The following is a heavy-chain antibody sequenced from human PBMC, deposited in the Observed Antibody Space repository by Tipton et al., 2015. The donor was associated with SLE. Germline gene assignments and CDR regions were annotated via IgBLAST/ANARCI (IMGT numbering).Heavy chain of an antibody. CDR3: ARATHSSGWYIDL. J-gene: IGHJ2*01. CDR1: GFTFDDYT. D-gene: IGHD6-19*01. V-gene: IGHV3-43*01. Sequence: QLVQSGGVVVQPGGSLRLSCAASGFTFDDYTMHWVRQAPGKGLEWVSLISWDVSSTYYADSAKGRFTISRDNSKNSLYLQMNSLRTEDTALYYCARATHSSGWYIDLWGRGTLVTVSS. CDR2: ISWDVSST.